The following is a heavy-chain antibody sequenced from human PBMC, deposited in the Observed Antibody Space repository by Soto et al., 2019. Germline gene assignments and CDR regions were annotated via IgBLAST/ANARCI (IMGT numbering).Heavy chain of an antibody. CDR1: GFTFSSYA. J-gene: IGHJ5*02. CDR3: TKQSCSGSYGWFDH. D-gene: IGHD5-18*01. V-gene: IGHV3-23*01. Sequence: GGSLRLSCAASGFTFSSYAMSWVRQAPGKGLEWVSAISGSGGSTYYADSVKGRFTISRDNSKNTLYLQMNSLRAEAAVVYCCTKQSCSGSYGWFDHWGQGTLVTVSS. CDR2: ISGSGGST.